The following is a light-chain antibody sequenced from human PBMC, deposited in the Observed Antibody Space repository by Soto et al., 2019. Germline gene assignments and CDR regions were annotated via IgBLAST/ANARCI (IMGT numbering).Light chain of an antibody. CDR3: QQYGSSPRT. J-gene: IGKJ1*01. CDR1: QSVSSNF. V-gene: IGKV3-20*01. Sequence: EIVLTQSPDTLSLSPGERATLSCRANQSVSSNFLAWYQQKPGQAPRLLISGASNRATGIPDRFSGSGSGTDFTLTISRLEPEDFAVYYCQQYGSSPRTCGQGTKVEI. CDR2: GAS.